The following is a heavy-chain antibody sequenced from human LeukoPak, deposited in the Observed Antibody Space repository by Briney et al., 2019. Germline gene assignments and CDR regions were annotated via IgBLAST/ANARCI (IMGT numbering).Heavy chain of an antibody. J-gene: IGHJ5*02. CDR2: IIPIFGTA. V-gene: IGHV1-69*13. Sequence: SVKVSCKASGGTFSSYAISWVRQAPGQGLEWMGGIIPIFGTANYAQKFQGRVTITADESTSTAYMELSSLRSEDTAVYYCARLCSIRWCLHDWFDPWGQGTLVTVSS. CDR3: ARLCSIRWCLHDWFDP. CDR1: GGTFSSYA. D-gene: IGHD2-21*01.